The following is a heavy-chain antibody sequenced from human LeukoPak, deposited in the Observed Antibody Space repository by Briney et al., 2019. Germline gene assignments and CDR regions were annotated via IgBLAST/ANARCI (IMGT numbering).Heavy chain of an antibody. J-gene: IGHJ4*02. CDR1: GGSISSYY. CDR3: ARDGYSGNDGL. V-gene: IGHV4-59*01. CDR2: IYHSGST. D-gene: IGHD5-12*01. Sequence: SETPSLTCTVSGGSISSYYWSWIRQPPGKGLEWIGYIYHSGSTKYNPSLKSRVTISVDTSKNQFSLKLSSVTAADTAVYYCARDGYSGNDGLWGQGSLVTVSS.